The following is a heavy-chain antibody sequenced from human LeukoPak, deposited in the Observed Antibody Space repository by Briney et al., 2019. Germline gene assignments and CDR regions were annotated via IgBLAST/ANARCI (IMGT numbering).Heavy chain of an antibody. J-gene: IGHJ4*02. Sequence: GESLKISCKGSGYSFTSYWIGWVRQMPGKGLEWMGIIYPGDSDIRYSPSFQGQVTISADKSISTAYLQWSSLKASDTAMYYCASRNYGTYYYGSGSYYNDYWGQGTLVTVSS. CDR1: GYSFTSYW. D-gene: IGHD3-10*01. CDR2: IYPGDSDI. V-gene: IGHV5-51*01. CDR3: ASRNYGTYYYGSGSYYNDY.